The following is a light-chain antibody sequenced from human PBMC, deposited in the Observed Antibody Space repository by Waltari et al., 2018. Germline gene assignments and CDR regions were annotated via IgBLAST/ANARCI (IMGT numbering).Light chain of an antibody. V-gene: IGKV3-20*01. CDR1: QSISRY. CDR2: GAS. Sequence: IMLTQSPGTLSLSPGERATLSCRASQSISRYLAWYQQKPGQAPRLLIYGASTRATGIPDRFIGSWSGTDFSLTISGLEPEDSAVYYCQHHFRLPATFGQGTKVEIK. CDR3: QHHFRLPAT. J-gene: IGKJ1*01.